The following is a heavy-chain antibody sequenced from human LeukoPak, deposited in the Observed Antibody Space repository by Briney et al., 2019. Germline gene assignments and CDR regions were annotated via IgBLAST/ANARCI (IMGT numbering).Heavy chain of an antibody. J-gene: IGHJ4*02. CDR1: GFTVSSNY. Sequence: PGGSLRLSCAASGFTVSSNYMSWVRQAPGKGLEWVSAISGSGGSTYYADSVKGRFTISRDNSKNTLYLQMNSLRAEDTAVYYCAKLTSDFWSGYPAPFDYWGQGTLVTVSS. CDR2: ISGSGGST. CDR3: AKLTSDFWSGYPAPFDY. D-gene: IGHD3-3*01. V-gene: IGHV3-23*01.